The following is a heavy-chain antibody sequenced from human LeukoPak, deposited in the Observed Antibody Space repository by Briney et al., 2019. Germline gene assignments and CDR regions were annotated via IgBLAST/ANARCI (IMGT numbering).Heavy chain of an antibody. Sequence: SGPTLVKPTQTFMLTYTFSGFPLSTSGVGVGWIRQPPGKALEWLALIYWDDDKRYSPSLKSRLTITKDTSKTQVVLTVTSMDPVDTATSNCAHRIGFDSSGHYFAYWGQGTLVTVSS. CDR3: AHRIGFDSSGHYFAY. D-gene: IGHD3-22*01. V-gene: IGHV2-5*02. CDR2: IYWDDDK. J-gene: IGHJ4*02. CDR1: GFPLSTSGVG.